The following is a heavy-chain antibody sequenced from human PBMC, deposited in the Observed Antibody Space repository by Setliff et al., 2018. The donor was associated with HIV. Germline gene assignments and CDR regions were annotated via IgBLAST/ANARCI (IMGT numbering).Heavy chain of an antibody. CDR3: NMGHYRKSSE. D-gene: IGHD3-10*01. CDR2: IKADESEK. J-gene: IGHJ4*02. V-gene: IGHV3-7*03. CDR1: GFSFSEFW. Sequence: AVGSLRLSCAASGFSFSEFWMNWVRQAPGKGLEWVANIKADESEKYYVDSVKGRFTISRDNTKNSLFLQMDRLRVEDTAVYYCNMGHYRKSSEWGRGTLVTVSS.